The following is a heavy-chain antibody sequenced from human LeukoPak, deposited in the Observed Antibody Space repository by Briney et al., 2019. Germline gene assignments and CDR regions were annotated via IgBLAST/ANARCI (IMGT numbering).Heavy chain of an antibody. CDR3: ARRTLTAAAGIYYFDY. CDR1: GYTFTSYA. CDR2: INAGNGNT. J-gene: IGHJ4*02. Sequence: ASVKVSCKASGYTFTSYAMHWVRQAPGQRLEWMGWINAGNGNTKYSQKFQGRVTITRDTSASTAYMELSSLRSEDTAVYYCARRTLTAAAGIYYFDYWGQGTLVTVSS. D-gene: IGHD6-13*01. V-gene: IGHV1-3*01.